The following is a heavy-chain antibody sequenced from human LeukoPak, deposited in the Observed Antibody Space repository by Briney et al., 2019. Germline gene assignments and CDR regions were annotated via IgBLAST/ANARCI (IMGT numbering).Heavy chain of an antibody. CDR1: GYTFTTYY. V-gene: IGHV1-46*01. J-gene: IGHJ4*02. CDR3: ATIPFAAGSRPDY. Sequence: PRASVKVSCKASGYTFTTYYMHWVRQAPGQGLEWMGIINPSSGSTNYAQKFQGRVTMTRDTSTSTVYMELSSLKSEDTAVYYCATIPFAAGSRPDYWGQGTLVTVSS. CDR2: INPSSGST. D-gene: IGHD1-26*01.